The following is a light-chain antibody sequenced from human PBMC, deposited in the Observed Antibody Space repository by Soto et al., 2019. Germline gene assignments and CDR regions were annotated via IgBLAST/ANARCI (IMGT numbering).Light chain of an antibody. CDR1: SGHSSYA. J-gene: IGLJ2*01. CDR2: LNSDGSH. CDR3: QTWGTGVV. V-gene: IGLV4-69*01. Sequence: QSVLTQSPSASASLGASVKLTCTLSSGHSSYAIAWHQQQPEKGPRYLMKLNSDGSHSKGDGIPDRFSGSSSGAERYLTIARLQSEDEADSYCQTWGTGVVFGGGTKLTVL.